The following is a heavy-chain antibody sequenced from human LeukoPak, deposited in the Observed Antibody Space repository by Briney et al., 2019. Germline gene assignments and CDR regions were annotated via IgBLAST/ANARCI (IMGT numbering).Heavy chain of an antibody. J-gene: IGHJ4*02. V-gene: IGHV4-4*09. D-gene: IGHD3-22*01. CDR2: ISTSGST. CDR1: AASISNYY. CDR3: ASPRSGYRYTFDY. Sequence: ASGTLSLTCAVSAASISNYYWSWIRQAPGKGLEWIGYISTSGSTNYNPSLKSRVSISLDTSKNRFSLNLNFVTAADTAVYYCASPRSGYRYTFDYWGQGALVTVSS.